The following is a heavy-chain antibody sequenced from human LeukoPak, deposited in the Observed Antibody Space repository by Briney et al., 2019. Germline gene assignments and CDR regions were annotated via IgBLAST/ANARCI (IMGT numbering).Heavy chain of an antibody. J-gene: IGHJ4*02. D-gene: IGHD3-22*01. Sequence: PSETLSLTCAVYGGSFSGYYWSWIRQPPGKGLEWIVEINHSGSTNYNPSLKSRVTISVDTSKNQFSLKLSSVTAADTAVYYCARFKYYYDSSGYQLFDYWGQGTLVTASS. CDR3: ARFKYYYDSSGYQLFDY. CDR1: GGSFSGYY. V-gene: IGHV4-34*01. CDR2: INHSGST.